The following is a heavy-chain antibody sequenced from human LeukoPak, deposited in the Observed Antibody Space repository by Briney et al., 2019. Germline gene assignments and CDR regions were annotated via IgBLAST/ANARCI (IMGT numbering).Heavy chain of an antibody. D-gene: IGHD3-9*01. V-gene: IGHV1-69*13. J-gene: IGHJ4*02. CDR3: AVGTNYDILTGYQEDY. CDR1: GGTFSSYA. CDR2: IIPIFGTA. Sequence: ASVKVSCKASGGTFSSYAISWVRQAPGQGLEWMGGIIPIFGTANYAQKFQGRVTITADESTSTAYMELSSLRSGDTAVYYCAVGTNYDILTGYQEDYWGQGTLVTVSS.